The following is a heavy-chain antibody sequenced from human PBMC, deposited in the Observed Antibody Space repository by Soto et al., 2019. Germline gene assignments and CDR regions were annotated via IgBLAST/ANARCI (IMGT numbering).Heavy chain of an antibody. CDR2: INHSGST. V-gene: IGHV4-34*01. J-gene: IGHJ4*02. CDR1: GGSFSGYY. CDR3: ARGEDADSSGWYDY. D-gene: IGHD6-19*01. Sequence: SETLSLTCAVYGGSFSGYYWSWIRQPPGKGLEWIGEINHSGSTNYNPSLKSRVTISVDTSKNQFSLKLSSVTAADTAVYYCARGEDADSSGWYDYWGQGTLVTVAS.